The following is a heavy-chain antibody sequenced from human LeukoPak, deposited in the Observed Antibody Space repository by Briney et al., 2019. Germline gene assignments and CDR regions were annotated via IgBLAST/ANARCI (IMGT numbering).Heavy chain of an antibody. Sequence: ASVKVSCKASGYTFTSYDISWVRQATGQGLEWMRWVNPNSGNTGYAQKFQGRVTITRNTSISTAYMELSSLRSEDTAVYYCARSFYCSSTSCYSAGAFDIWGQGTMLTVSS. CDR3: ARSFYCSSTSCYSAGAFDI. D-gene: IGHD2-2*02. J-gene: IGHJ3*02. V-gene: IGHV1-8*03. CDR2: VNPNSGNT. CDR1: GYTFTSYD.